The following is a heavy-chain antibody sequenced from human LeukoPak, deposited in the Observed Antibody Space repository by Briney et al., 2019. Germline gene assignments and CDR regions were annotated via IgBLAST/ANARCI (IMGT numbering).Heavy chain of an antibody. Sequence: PSETLSLTCAVSGGSISSSNWWSWVRQPPGKGLEWIGEIYHSGSTNYNPSLKSRVTISVDKSKNQFSLKLSSVTAADTAVYYCARDRGDYDFWSGYPVYFDYWGQGTLVTVSS. CDR1: GGSISSSNW. CDR2: IYHSGST. CDR3: ARDRGDYDFWSGYPVYFDY. D-gene: IGHD3-3*01. J-gene: IGHJ4*02. V-gene: IGHV4-4*02.